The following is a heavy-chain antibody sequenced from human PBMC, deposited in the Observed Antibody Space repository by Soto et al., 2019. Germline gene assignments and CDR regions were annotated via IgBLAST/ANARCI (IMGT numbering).Heavy chain of an antibody. CDR3: ARTRSAYNFWSGGFDY. CDR1: VFSLNNLKLG. CDR2: IFPTDKR. V-gene: IGHV2-26*01. D-gene: IGHD3-3*01. Sequence: QVTLEESGPVLVKPTETLTLTCTVFVFSLNNLKLGVSWIRQPPGKALEWLAHIFPTDKRAYTTSLNNPLTISNDTSKTQVVLIITNVDSVDTATYFCARTRSAYNFWSGGFDYWSRGSLVTVSS. J-gene: IGHJ4*02.